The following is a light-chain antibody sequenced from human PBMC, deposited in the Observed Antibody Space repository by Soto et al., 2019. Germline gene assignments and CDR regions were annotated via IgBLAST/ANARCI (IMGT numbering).Light chain of an antibody. CDR3: GSYTIFNTMV. Sequence: QSALTQPASVSGCPGQSITISCTGTSSDVGGSKYVSWYQQPPGKAPRIIIYDVSDRPSGVSYRFSGSKSGNTASLTISGLQAEDEADYYCGSYTIFNTMVFGGGTKLTVL. V-gene: IGLV2-14*01. CDR1: SSDVGGSKY. CDR2: DVS. J-gene: IGLJ3*02.